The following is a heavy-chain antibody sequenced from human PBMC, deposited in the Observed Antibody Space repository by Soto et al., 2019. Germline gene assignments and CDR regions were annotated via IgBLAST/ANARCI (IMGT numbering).Heavy chain of an antibody. CDR3: ARDSDNWGYGMDV. CDR2: IIPIFGTA. J-gene: IGHJ6*02. CDR1: GGTFSSYA. D-gene: IGHD7-27*01. V-gene: IGHV1-69*01. Sequence: QVQLVQSGAEVKKPGSSVKVSCKASGGTFSSYAISWVRQAPGQGLEWMGGIIPIFGTANYARKLQGRVTITADESTSTAYMALSSLRSEDTAVYYCARDSDNWGYGMDVWGQGTTVTVSS.